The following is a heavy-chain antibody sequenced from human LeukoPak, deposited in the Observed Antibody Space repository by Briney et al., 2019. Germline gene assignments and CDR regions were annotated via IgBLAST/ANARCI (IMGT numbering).Heavy chain of an antibody. CDR2: ISAYNGNT. CDR3: AKRYSGYDPWAVAEGDDAFDI. V-gene: IGHV1-18*01. J-gene: IGHJ3*02. Sequence: ASVKVSCKASGYTFTSYGISWVRQAPGQGLEWMGWISAYNGNTNYAQKLQGRVTMTTDTSTSTAYMELRSLRSDDTAVYYCAKRYSGYDPWAVAEGDDAFDIWGQGTMVTASS. D-gene: IGHD5-12*01. CDR1: GYTFTSYG.